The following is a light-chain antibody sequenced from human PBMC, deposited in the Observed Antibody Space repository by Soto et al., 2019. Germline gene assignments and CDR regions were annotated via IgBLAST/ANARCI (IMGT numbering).Light chain of an antibody. CDR3: QQAATFPLI. CDR1: QGITSW. CDR2: AAS. V-gene: IGKV1-12*01. J-gene: IGKJ4*01. Sequence: DIQMTQSPSSVSAFVGDSVTITCRASQGITSWLAWYQQKPGKAPELLIYAASSLQSGVPSRFSGSGSGTDFTLIISSLQPEDSATYYCQQAATFPLIFGGGTKVEIK.